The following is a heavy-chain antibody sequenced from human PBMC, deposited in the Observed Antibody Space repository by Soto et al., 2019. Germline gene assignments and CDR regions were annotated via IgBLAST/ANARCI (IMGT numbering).Heavy chain of an antibody. V-gene: IGHV1-3*05. J-gene: IGHJ4*02. CDR1: GYTFSSYA. Sequence: QVQLVQSGAEERKPGASVKVSCRASGYTFSSYAIEWMRQAPGQRLEWMGWINAGNGNTKYSQKFQGRVTITRDTSASTAYMELSSLRSEATALYYCARDHYIWTGDSFDYWGEGTLVTVSS. CDR3: ARDHYIWTGDSFDY. D-gene: IGHD3-9*01. CDR2: INAGNGNT.